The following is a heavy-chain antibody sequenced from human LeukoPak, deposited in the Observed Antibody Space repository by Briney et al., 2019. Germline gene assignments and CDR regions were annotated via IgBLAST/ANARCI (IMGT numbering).Heavy chain of an antibody. CDR1: GYSISSGYY. V-gene: IGHV4-38-2*02. Sequence: SETLSLTCAASGYSISSGYYWGWIRQPPGKGLEWIGSIYHSGSTYYNPSLKSRVTISVDTSKNQFSLKLSSVTAADTAVYYCARDPAAAGTDYWGQGTLVTVSS. CDR3: ARDPAAAGTDY. D-gene: IGHD6-13*01. CDR2: IYHSGST. J-gene: IGHJ4*02.